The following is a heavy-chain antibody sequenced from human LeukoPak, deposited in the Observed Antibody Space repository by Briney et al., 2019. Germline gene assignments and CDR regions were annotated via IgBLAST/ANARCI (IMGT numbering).Heavy chain of an antibody. V-gene: IGHV4-34*01. J-gene: IGHJ5*02. CDR1: GGSFSGYY. Sequence: SETLSLTCALYGGSFSGYYWSWIRQPPGKGLEWIGEINHSGSTNYNPSLKSRVTISVDTSKNQFSLKLRSVTAADTAVYYCARKEGGQLVNTRRWFDPWGQGTLVTVSS. CDR3: ARKEGGQLVNTRRWFDP. CDR2: INHSGST. D-gene: IGHD6-13*01.